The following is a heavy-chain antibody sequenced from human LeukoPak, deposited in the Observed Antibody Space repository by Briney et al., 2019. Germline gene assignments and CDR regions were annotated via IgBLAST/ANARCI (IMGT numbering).Heavy chain of an antibody. CDR2: IYSGGST. CDR3: ASTSSAGLYYYGMDV. CDR1: GITSSSNY. V-gene: IGHV3-53*04. D-gene: IGHD2-2*01. J-gene: IGHJ6*02. Sequence: PGASLRLSWAASGITSSSNYMSWVRQAPGEVLEWVSVIYSGGSTYYADSVKGRFTISGHNSTNTLYIQLNSLRAEDTAVYYCASTSSAGLYYYGMDVWGQGTTVTVSS.